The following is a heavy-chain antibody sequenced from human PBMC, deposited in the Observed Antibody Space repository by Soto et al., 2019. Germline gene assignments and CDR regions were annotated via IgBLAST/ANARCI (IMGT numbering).Heavy chain of an antibody. CDR3: AKDKYTDSVQKVWFFEF. D-gene: IGHD1-1*01. CDR1: GFTFSKYA. V-gene: IGHV3-23*01. CDR2: ISSNGVTT. Sequence: EVHLLESGGGLVKPGGSLRLSCAASGFTFSKYAMTWVRQAPGRGLEWVSSISSNGVTTDYAASVKGLFTIARDNSKNALSLHMDSLSADDAALYYCAKDKYTDSVQKVWFFEFWGRGTLVTVSS. J-gene: IGHJ2*01.